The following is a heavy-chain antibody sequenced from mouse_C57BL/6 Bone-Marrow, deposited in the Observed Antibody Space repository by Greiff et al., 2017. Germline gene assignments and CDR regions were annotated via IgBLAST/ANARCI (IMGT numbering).Heavy chain of an antibody. CDR2: IHPSDSYT. D-gene: IGHD2-3*01. Sequence: QVQLQQPGAELVMPGASVKVSCKASGYTFTSYWMHWVKQRPGQGLEWIGRIHPSDSYTNYNQKFKGKATLTVDKSSSTAYMQLSSLTSEDSAVYYCAIYRWLLHYLDYWGQGTALTVSS. J-gene: IGHJ2*01. V-gene: IGHV1-74*01. CDR3: AIYRWLLHYLDY. CDR1: GYTFTSYW.